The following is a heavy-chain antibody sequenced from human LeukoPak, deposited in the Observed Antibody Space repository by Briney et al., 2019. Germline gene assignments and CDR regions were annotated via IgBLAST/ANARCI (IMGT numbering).Heavy chain of an antibody. Sequence: PSETLSLTCAVYGGSFSGYYWSWIRQPPGKGLEWIGEINHSGSTNYNPSLKSRVTVSVDTSKNQFSLNLSSVTAADTAVYYCARASKDGYSSGHKWKYWGQGTLVTVSS. J-gene: IGHJ4*02. CDR3: ARASKDGYSSGHKWKY. V-gene: IGHV4-34*01. D-gene: IGHD6-19*01. CDR2: INHSGST. CDR1: GGSFSGYY.